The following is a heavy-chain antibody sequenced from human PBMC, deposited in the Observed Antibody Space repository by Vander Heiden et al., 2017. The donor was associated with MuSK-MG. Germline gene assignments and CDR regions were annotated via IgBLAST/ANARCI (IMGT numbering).Heavy chain of an antibody. D-gene: IGHD3-3*01. Sequence: EVQLVESGGGLVKPGGSLRLSCAASGFTFSSYSMNWVRQAPGKGLEWVSSISSSSSYIYYADSVKGRFTISRDNAKNSLYLQMNSLRAEDTAMYYCARGLVLRFLEWLSGDAFDIWGQGTMVTVSS. CDR2: ISSSSSYI. J-gene: IGHJ3*02. CDR1: GFTFSSYS. V-gene: IGHV3-21*01. CDR3: ARGLVLRFLEWLSGDAFDI.